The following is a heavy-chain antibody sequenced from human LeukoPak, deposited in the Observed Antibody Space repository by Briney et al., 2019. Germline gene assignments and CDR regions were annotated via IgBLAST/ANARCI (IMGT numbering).Heavy chain of an antibody. D-gene: IGHD7-27*01. CDR2: MSPNSGNT. J-gene: IGHJ4*02. V-gene: IGHV1-8*01. CDR1: GYTFTIYD. Sequence: GASVQVSCEASGYTFTIYDINWVRQATGQGLEWMGWMSPNSGNTGYAQKFQGRVTMTRNTFINTAYMELSSLRSEDTAVYYCARGPPNWGFDYWGPGTLVTVSS. CDR3: ARGPPNWGFDY.